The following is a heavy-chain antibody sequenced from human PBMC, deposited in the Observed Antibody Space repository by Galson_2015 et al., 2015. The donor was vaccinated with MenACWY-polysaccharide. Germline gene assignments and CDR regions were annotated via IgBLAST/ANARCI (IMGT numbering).Heavy chain of an antibody. D-gene: IGHD6-19*01. CDR3: ARDGASDIAVAGTDAFDI. CDR2: ISSSSSYI. Sequence: SLRLSCAASGFTFSSYSMNWVRQAPGKGLEWVSSISSSSSYIYYADSVKGRFTISRDNAKNSLYLQMNSLRAEDTAVYYCARDGASDIAVAGTDAFDIWGQGTMVTVSS. CDR1: GFTFSSYS. V-gene: IGHV3-21*01. J-gene: IGHJ3*02.